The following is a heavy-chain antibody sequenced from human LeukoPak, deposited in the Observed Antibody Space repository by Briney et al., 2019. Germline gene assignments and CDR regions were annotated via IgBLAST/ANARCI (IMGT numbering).Heavy chain of an antibody. CDR1: GFTFISYG. Sequence: GGSLRLSCAASGFTFISYGMHWVRQAPGKGLEWVAVISYDGSNKYYADSVKGRFTISRDNSKNTLYLQMNSLRAEDTAVYYCAKDFESGLLWFREFYYWGQGTLVTVSS. CDR2: ISYDGSNK. D-gene: IGHD3-10*01. V-gene: IGHV3-30*18. J-gene: IGHJ4*02. CDR3: AKDFESGLLWFREFYY.